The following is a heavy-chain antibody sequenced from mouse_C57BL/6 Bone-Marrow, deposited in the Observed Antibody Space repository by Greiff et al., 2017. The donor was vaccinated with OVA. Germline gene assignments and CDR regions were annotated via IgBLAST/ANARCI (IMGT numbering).Heavy chain of an antibody. Sequence: EVQLQESGPGLVKPSQSLSLTCSVTGYSITSGYYWNWIRQFPGNKLEWMGYISYDGSNNYNPSLKNRISITRDTSKNQFFLKLNSVTTEDTATYYCARYGSSYRWYFDVRGTGTTVTVSS. D-gene: IGHD1-1*01. V-gene: IGHV3-6*01. J-gene: IGHJ1*03. CDR1: GYSITSGYY. CDR2: ISYDGSN. CDR3: ARYGSSYRWYFDV.